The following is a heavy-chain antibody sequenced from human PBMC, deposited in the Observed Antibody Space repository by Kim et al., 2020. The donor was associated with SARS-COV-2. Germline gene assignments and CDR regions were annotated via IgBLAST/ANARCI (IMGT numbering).Heavy chain of an antibody. V-gene: IGHV3-48*02. CDR3: ARDAPDTAMVTSWFDP. Sequence: SVKGRFTISRDNAKNSLYLQMNSLRDEDTAVYYCARDAPDTAMVTSWFDPWGQGTLVTVSS. J-gene: IGHJ5*02. D-gene: IGHD5-18*01.